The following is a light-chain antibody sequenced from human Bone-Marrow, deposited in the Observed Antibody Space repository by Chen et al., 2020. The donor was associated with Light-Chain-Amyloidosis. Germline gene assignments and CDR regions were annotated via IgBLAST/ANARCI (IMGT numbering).Light chain of an antibody. J-gene: IGLJ2*01. CDR1: DSPTKY. CDR3: QSADSSGTYEVI. V-gene: IGLV3-25*03. Sequence: SHQLTQPPSVSVSPGQPASITCSGDDSPTKYDYWYQQKPGQAPVLVIHRDTERPSGISERFSGSSSGTTATLTISGVQAEDEADYHCQSADSSGTYEVIFGGGTKLTVL. CDR2: RDT.